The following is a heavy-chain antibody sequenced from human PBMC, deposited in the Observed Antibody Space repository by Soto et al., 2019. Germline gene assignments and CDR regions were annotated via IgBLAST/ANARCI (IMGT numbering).Heavy chain of an antibody. D-gene: IGHD1-26*01. CDR2: ISGSGGST. CDR3: AKQAAVGGSFDY. V-gene: IGHV3-23*01. J-gene: IGHJ4*02. CDR1: GFTCSSYS. Sequence: PXESLSRSGGASGFTCSSYSRSWVRQAPGKGLEWVSAISGSGGSTYYADSVKGRFTISRDNSKNTLYLQMNSLRAEDTAVYYCAKQAAVGGSFDYWGQGTLVTVSS.